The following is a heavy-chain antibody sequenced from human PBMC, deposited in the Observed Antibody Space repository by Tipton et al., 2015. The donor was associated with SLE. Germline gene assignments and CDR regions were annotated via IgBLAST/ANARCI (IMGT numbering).Heavy chain of an antibody. CDR3: ARAPTSTGWSEGAFYI. D-gene: IGHD6-19*01. CDR2: IYHSGST. Sequence: TLSLTCAVSGYSISSGYYWGWIRQPPGKGLEWIGSIYHSGSTYYNPSLKSRVTISVDTPKNQFSLKLSSVTAADTAVYYCARAPTSTGWSEGAFYIWGQGTMGTVSS. CDR1: GYSISSGYY. V-gene: IGHV4-38-2*01. J-gene: IGHJ3*02.